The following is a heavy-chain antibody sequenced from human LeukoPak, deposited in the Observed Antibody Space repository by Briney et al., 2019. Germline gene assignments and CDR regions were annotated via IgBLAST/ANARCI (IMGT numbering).Heavy chain of an antibody. D-gene: IGHD3-22*01. CDR3: ARHSRHKYYDSSGYFPGY. V-gene: IGHV4-39*01. J-gene: IGHJ4*02. CDR1: GSSISSSSYY. Sequence: PSETLSLTRTVSGSSISSSSYYWGWIRQPPGKGLEWIGSIYYSGSTYYNPSLKSRVTISVDTSKNQFSLKLSSVTAADTAVYYCARHSRHKYYDSSGYFPGYWGQGTLVTVSS. CDR2: IYYSGST.